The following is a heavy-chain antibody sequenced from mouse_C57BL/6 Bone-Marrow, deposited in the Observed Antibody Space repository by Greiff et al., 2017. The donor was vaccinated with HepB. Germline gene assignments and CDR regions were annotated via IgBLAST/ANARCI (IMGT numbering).Heavy chain of an antibody. Sequence: EVKLVDSGAELVRPGASVKLSCTASGFNIKDDYMHWVKQRPEQGLEWIGWIDPENGDTEYASKFQGKATITADTSSNTAYLQLSSLTSEDTAVYYCTGETTFFDYWGQGTTLTVSS. J-gene: IGHJ2*01. CDR1: GFNIKDDY. CDR2: IDPENGDT. V-gene: IGHV14-4*01. CDR3: TGETTFFDY. D-gene: IGHD2-12*01.